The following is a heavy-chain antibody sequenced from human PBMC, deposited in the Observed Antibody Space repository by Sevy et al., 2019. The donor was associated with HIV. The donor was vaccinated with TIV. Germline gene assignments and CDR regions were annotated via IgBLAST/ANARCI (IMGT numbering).Heavy chain of an antibody. J-gene: IGHJ6*02. CDR2: IIPILGIA. V-gene: IGHV1-69*04. D-gene: IGHD4-4*01. CDR3: ARDLPSTVTTFTGMDV. CDR1: GGTFSSYA. Sequence: ASVKVSCKASGGTFSSYAISWERQAPGRGLEWMGRIIPILGIANYAQKFQGRVTITADKSTSTAYMELSSLRSEDTAVYYCARDLPSTVTTFTGMDVWGQGTTVTVSS.